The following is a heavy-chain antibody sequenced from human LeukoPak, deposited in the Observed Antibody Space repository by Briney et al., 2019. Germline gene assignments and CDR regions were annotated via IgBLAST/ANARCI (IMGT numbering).Heavy chain of an antibody. Sequence: SETLSLTCAVYGGSFSGHYWSWIRQPPGKGLEWIGEINHSGGTNYNPSLKSRVTISVDTSKNQFSLKLSSVTAADTAVYYCARGPRWLHLFDYWGQGTLVTVSS. V-gene: IGHV4-34*01. J-gene: IGHJ4*02. CDR1: GGSFSGHY. CDR3: ARGPRWLHLFDY. D-gene: IGHD5-24*01. CDR2: INHSGGT.